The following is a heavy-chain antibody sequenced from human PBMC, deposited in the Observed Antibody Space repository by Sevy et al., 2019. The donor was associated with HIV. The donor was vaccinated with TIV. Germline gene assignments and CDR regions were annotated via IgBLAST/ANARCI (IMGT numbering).Heavy chain of an antibody. Sequence: GGSLRLSCAASGFTVSSNYMSWVRQAPGKGLEWVSVIYXGGSTYYADSVKGRFTISRDNSKNTLYLQMNSLRAEDTAVYYCARAIRYSSGWYYFDYWGQGTLVTVSS. CDR1: GFTVSSNY. V-gene: IGHV3-53*01. D-gene: IGHD6-19*01. CDR2: IYXGGST. CDR3: ARAIRYSSGWYYFDY. J-gene: IGHJ4*02.